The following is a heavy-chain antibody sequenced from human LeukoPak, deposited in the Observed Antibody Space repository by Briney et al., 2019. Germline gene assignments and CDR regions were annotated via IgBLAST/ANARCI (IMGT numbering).Heavy chain of an antibody. CDR3: ARSFAYRTVLDY. D-gene: IGHD2-21*01. Sequence: SQTLSLTCTVSGGSISSGSYYWSWIRQPAGKGLEWIGRIYTSGSTSYNPSLKSRVTISVDTSKNQFSLKLSFLTAADTAVYYCARSFAYRTVLDYWGQGTLVTVSS. CDR1: GGSISSGSYY. J-gene: IGHJ4*02. CDR2: IYTSGST. V-gene: IGHV4-61*02.